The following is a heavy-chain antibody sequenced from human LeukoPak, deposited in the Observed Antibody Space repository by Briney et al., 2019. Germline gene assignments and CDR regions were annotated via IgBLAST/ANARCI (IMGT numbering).Heavy chain of an antibody. CDR1: GYTFTSYD. J-gene: IGHJ4*02. CDR2: MNPNSGNT. V-gene: IGHV1-8*03. D-gene: IGHD5-18*01. Sequence: ASVKVSCKASGYTFTSYDINWVRQATGQGLEWMGWMNPNSGNTGYAQKFQGRVTITRNTSISTAYMELSSLRSEDTAVYYCARVTPRTGYSYGYRYFDYWGQGTLVTVSS. CDR3: ARVTPRTGYSYGYRYFDY.